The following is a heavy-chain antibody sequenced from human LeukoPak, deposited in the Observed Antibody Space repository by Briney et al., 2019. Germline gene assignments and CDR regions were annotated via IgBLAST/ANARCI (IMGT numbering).Heavy chain of an antibody. CDR3: ARRLGYSSSWYPLDY. V-gene: IGHV5-51*01. CDR1: GYSFTSYW. D-gene: IGHD6-13*01. Sequence: GESLKISCKGSGYSFTSYWIGWVRQMPGKGLEWMGIIYPGDPDTRYSPSFQGQVTISADKSITTAYLQWSSLKASDTAMYYCARRLGYSSSWYPLDYWGQGTLVTVSS. J-gene: IGHJ4*02. CDR2: IYPGDPDT.